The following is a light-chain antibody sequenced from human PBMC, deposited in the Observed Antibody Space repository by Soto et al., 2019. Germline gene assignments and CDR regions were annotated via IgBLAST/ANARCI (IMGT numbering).Light chain of an antibody. Sequence: DLQMTQFPSSLSAAVGDRVTITCLASQSVNYYLNWYQQKPGKAPKLLIYGASSLQSGVPSRFSGSGSGTDFTLSITSLQPEDFATYYCQQTSSTPLTFGGGTKVEIK. CDR2: GAS. CDR1: QSVNYY. J-gene: IGKJ4*01. CDR3: QQTSSTPLT. V-gene: IGKV1-39*01.